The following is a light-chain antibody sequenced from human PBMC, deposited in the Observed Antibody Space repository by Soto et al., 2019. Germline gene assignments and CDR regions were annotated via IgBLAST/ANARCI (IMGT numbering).Light chain of an antibody. V-gene: IGKV3-20*01. Sequence: EIVLTQSPGTLSLAPGERATLSCRASQSVSSSYLAWYQQKPGQAPRLRIYGASSRATGITDGFSGGGSVTDFTLTISRLEAEDFAVYYCQQYGSSTLTFGGGTKVEI. CDR1: QSVSSSY. CDR2: GAS. J-gene: IGKJ4*01. CDR3: QQYGSSTLT.